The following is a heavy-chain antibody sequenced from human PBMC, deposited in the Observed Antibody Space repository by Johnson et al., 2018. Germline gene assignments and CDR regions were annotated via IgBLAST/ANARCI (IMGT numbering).Heavy chain of an antibody. Sequence: VQLQESGGGLVQPGGSLRLSCVVSGFTFSSDNMNWVRQAPGKGLQWVSYISSSSAAIYYLDSVKGRFTVSRDNAKNSLSLQMNSLRDEDTGVYYCARDQMVYARTSGMDVWGQGTTVTVSS. CDR1: GFTFSSDN. D-gene: IGHD2-8*01. CDR3: ARDQMVYARTSGMDV. V-gene: IGHV3-48*02. J-gene: IGHJ6*02. CDR2: ISSSSAAI.